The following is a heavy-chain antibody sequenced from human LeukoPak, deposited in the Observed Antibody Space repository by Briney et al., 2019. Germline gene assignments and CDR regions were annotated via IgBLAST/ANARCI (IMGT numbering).Heavy chain of an antibody. D-gene: IGHD3-9*01. J-gene: IGHJ5*02. Sequence: SETLSLTCTVSGGSISSYYWSWIRQPPGKGLEWIGYIYYSGSTNYNPPLKSRVTISVDTSKNQFSLKLSSVTAADTAVYYCARLNHYDILTGYYSNWFDPWGQGTLVTVSS. V-gene: IGHV4-59*08. CDR1: GGSISSYY. CDR3: ARLNHYDILTGYYSNWFDP. CDR2: IYYSGST.